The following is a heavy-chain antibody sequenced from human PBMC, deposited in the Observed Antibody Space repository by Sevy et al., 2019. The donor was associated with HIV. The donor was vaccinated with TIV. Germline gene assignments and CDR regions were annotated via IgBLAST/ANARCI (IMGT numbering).Heavy chain of an antibody. D-gene: IGHD5-12*01. CDR1: GYTFTDYY. CDR2: INPNSGDT. CDR3: ARDPVAPNPARMDV. J-gene: IGHJ6*02. V-gene: IGHV1-2*06. Sequence: ASVKVSCKASGYTFTDYYMHWVRQAPGQGLEWMGRINPNSGDTNFVQKFQGRVTMTRDTSISTAYMELSSLTSDDTAVYYCARDPVAPNPARMDVWGQGTTVTVSS.